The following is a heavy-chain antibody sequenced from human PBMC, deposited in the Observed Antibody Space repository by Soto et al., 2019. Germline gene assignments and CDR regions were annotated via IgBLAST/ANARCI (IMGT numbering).Heavy chain of an antibody. J-gene: IGHJ3*02. V-gene: IGHV1-69*06. D-gene: IGHD2-21*02. CDR1: GGTFSSYA. CDR3: ARGYCGGDCYPHPYDAFDI. Sequence: QVQLVQSGAEVKKPGSSVKVSCKASGGTFSSYAISWVRQAPGQGLEWMGGIIPIFGTANYAQKFQGRVTITADKSTSTAYMERSSLRSEDTAVYYCARGYCGGDCYPHPYDAFDIWGQGTMVTVSS. CDR2: IIPIFGTA.